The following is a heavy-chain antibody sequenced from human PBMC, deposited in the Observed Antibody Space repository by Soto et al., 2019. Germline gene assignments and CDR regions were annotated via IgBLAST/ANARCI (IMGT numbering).Heavy chain of an antibody. CDR2: IYQNGHT. D-gene: IGHD2-2*01. CDR3: ARDAAMAGETDRFDY. J-gene: IGHJ4*02. Sequence: PSETLSLTCTVSGGSIKTDVWWSWLRRPPGKGLEWIGEIYQNGHTNYNPSLKSRATLSVDTARNQFSLTLTSVTAADTAMYYCARDAAMAGETDRFDYWGQGTLVTVS. V-gene: IGHV4-4*02. CDR1: GGSIKTDVW.